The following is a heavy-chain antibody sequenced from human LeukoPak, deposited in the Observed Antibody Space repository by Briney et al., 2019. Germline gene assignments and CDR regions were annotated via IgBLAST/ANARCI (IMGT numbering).Heavy chain of an antibody. V-gene: IGHV3-23*01. Sequence: GESLRLSCAASGFTFSSYTMNWVRQAPGKGLEWVSGISGSGSSTYYADSVKGRFTISRDNSKNTVYLQMNSLRAEDAAVYYCAKLSSHSSGWGWGQGALVTVSS. D-gene: IGHD6-19*01. CDR2: ISGSGSST. CDR3: AKLSSHSSGWG. J-gene: IGHJ4*02. CDR1: GFTFSSYT.